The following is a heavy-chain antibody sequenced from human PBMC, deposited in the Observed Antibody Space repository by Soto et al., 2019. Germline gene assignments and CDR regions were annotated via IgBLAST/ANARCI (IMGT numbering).Heavy chain of an antibody. V-gene: IGHV3-49*03. CDR1: GFTFGDYA. J-gene: IGHJ4*02. D-gene: IGHD3-3*01. CDR3: TRYGVTIFGVVIIHDDY. CDR2: IRSKAYGGTT. Sequence: EVQLVESGGGLVQPGRSLRLSCTASGFTFGDYAMSWFRQAPGKGLEWVGFIRSKAYGGTTEYAASVKGRFTISRDDSKSIAYLQMNSLKTEDTALYYCTRYGVTIFGVVIIHDDYWGQGTLVTVSS.